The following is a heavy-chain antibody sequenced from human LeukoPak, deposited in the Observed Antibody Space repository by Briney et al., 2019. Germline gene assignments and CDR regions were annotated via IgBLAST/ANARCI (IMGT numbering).Heavy chain of an antibody. V-gene: IGHV4-31*03. CDR2: IYYSGST. Sequence: SETLSLTCTVSGGPISSGGHYWSWIRQHPGKGLEWIGYIYYSGSTYYNPSLKSRVTISVDTSKNQFSLKLSSVTAADTAVYYCTHSSSRYYYYGMDVWGQGTTVTVSS. J-gene: IGHJ6*02. CDR3: THSSSRYYYYGMDV. D-gene: IGHD6-6*01. CDR1: GGPISSGGHY.